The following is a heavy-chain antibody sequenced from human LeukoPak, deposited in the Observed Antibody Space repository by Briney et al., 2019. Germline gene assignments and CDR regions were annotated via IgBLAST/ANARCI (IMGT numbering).Heavy chain of an antibody. CDR2: IYSGGST. V-gene: IGHV3-53*01. CDR1: GLTVSSNY. CDR3: AGYTYGYLNAFDI. J-gene: IGHJ3*02. D-gene: IGHD5-18*01. Sequence: PGGSLRLSCAASGLTVSSNYMSWVRQAPGKGLGWVSLIYSGGSTYYADSVKGRFTISRDNSKNTLYLQMNSLRAEDTAVYYCAGYTYGYLNAFDIWGQGTMVTVSS.